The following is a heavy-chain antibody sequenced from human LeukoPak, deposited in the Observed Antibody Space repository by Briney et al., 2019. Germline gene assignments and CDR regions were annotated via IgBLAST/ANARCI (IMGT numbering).Heavy chain of an antibody. CDR2: IYHNETT. Sequence: PSXXLSLTCAVSGYSISTGYYWAWIRPPPGKGLEGFGSIYHNETTYYNPSLKSRVTMSVDTSKNQFSLKVTSVTAADTAVYYCARLYWGLGAFDIWGQGTMVTVSS. CDR1: GYSISTGYY. V-gene: IGHV4-38-2*01. CDR3: ARLYWGLGAFDI. J-gene: IGHJ3*02. D-gene: IGHD3-16*01.